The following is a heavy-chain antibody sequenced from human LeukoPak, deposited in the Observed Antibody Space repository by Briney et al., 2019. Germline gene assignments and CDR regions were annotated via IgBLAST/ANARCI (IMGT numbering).Heavy chain of an antibody. CDR2: IYYSGST. CDR1: GGSIRGYY. Sequence: KPSETLSLTCTVSGGSIRGYYWSWIRQPPGKGLEWIGHIYYSGSTHYNPSLKSRVTISVDTSKNQFSLKLSSVTAADTAVYYCVRHVGNSGSGSYLTYFDYWGQGTLVTVSS. CDR3: VRHVGNSGSGSYLTYFDY. D-gene: IGHD3-10*01. V-gene: IGHV4-59*08. J-gene: IGHJ4*02.